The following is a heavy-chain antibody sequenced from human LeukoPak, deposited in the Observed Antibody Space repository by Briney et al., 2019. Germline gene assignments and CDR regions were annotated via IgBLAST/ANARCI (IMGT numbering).Heavy chain of an antibody. Sequence: ASVKVSCRASGYTFTSYYIHWVRQAPGQGLEWMGMIYPRDGSTSYAQKFQGRVTVTRDTSTSTVHMELSGLRSEDTAVYYCARDQEGFDYWGQGTLVTVSS. CDR2: IYPRDGST. J-gene: IGHJ4*02. CDR3: ARDQEGFDY. CDR1: GYTFTSYY. V-gene: IGHV1-46*01.